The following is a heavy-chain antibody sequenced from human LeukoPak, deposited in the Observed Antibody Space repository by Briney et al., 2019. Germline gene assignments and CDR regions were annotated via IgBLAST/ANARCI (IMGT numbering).Heavy chain of an antibody. CDR2: INYSGST. Sequence: SETLSLTCNVSGGAISNYYWSWIRQPPGKGLEWIGYINYSGSTFYNPSVKSRVTISVDTSKNQFSLKLNSVTAADTAVYYCARAYYGDFFDYWGQGTLVTVSS. CDR1: GGAISNYY. D-gene: IGHD4-17*01. V-gene: IGHV4-59*08. J-gene: IGHJ4*02. CDR3: ARAYYGDFFDY.